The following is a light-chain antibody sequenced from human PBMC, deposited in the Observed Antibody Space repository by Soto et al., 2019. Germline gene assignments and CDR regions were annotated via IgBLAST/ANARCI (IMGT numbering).Light chain of an antibody. CDR3: SSYTITSTCV. CDR1: INDVGGYNY. CDR2: EVT. J-gene: IGLJ2*01. V-gene: IGLV2-14*01. Sequence: QSALTQSASVSGSPGQSITISCTGTINDVGGYNYVSWYQHHPGKAPKLMIYEVTNRPSGVSDRFSGSKSGNTASLSISGLQAEDEADYSCSSYTITSTCVFGGGTKLTVL.